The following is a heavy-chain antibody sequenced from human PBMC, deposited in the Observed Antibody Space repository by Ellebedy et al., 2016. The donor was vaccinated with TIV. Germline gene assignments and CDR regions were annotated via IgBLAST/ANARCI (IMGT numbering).Heavy chain of an antibody. CDR1: GFTYDIFW. V-gene: IGHV3-7*04. D-gene: IGHD1-20*01. J-gene: IGHJ4*02. Sequence: PGGSLRLSCEVYGFTYDIFWMSWVRQAPGKGLEWVANIENDGTDKYYVDSVKGRFTISRDNARNSLYLQMTSLSAEDTAVYYCARDNWNGLASDYWGQGTLVTVSS. CDR3: ARDNWNGLASDY. CDR2: IENDGTDK.